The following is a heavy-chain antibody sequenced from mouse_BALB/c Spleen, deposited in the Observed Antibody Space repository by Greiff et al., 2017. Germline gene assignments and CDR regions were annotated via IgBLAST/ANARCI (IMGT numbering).Heavy chain of an antibody. CDR2: ISYDGSN. CDR3: ARAYYDWYFDV. D-gene: IGHD2-10*01. Sequence: VQLKESGPGLVKPSQSLSLTCSVTGYSITSGYYWNWIRQFPGNKLEWMGYISYDGSNNYNPSLKNRISITRDTSKNQFFLKLNSVTTEDTATYYCARAYYDWYFDVWGAGTTVTVSS. CDR1: GYSITSGYY. J-gene: IGHJ1*01. V-gene: IGHV3-6*02.